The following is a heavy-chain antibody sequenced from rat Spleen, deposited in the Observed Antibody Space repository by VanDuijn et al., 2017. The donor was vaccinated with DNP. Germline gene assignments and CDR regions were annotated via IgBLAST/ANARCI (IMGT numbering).Heavy chain of an antibody. V-gene: IGHV5S13*01. CDR1: GFSFSNFA. Sequence: EVRLMESGGGLVQPGRSLKLSCVASGFSFSNFAMAWVRQAPTKGLEWVASINTVGGTTYYRDSVKGRFTISRDNAENTQYLQMDSLRSEDTATYYCARQSGYNSDYFDYWGQGVMVTVSS. CDR3: ARQSGYNSDYFDY. CDR2: INTVGGTT. D-gene: IGHD1-4*01. J-gene: IGHJ2*01.